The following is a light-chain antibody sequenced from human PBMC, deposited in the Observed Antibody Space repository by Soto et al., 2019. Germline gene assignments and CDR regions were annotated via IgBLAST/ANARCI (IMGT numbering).Light chain of an antibody. CDR3: QQYNSYPFT. V-gene: IGKV1-5*03. CDR2: KAS. J-gene: IGKJ3*01. Sequence: DIQMTQSPSTLSASVGDRVTITCRASQSISTWLAWYQHKPGKVPKLLIYKASSFQTGVPSRFSGSGSGTEFTLTISGLQPDDFATYYCQQYNSYPFTFGPGTKVDVK. CDR1: QSISTW.